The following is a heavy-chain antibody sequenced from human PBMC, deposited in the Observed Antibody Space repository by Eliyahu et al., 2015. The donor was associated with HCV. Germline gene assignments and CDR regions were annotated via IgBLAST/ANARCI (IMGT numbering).Heavy chain of an antibody. CDR1: GGSXRSSXYY. CDR3: ASRKGSSWTYYYYGMDV. J-gene: IGHJ6*02. V-gene: IGHV4-39*01. D-gene: IGHD6-13*01. Sequence: LQLQESGPGLVKPSETLSLTCXVXGGSXRSSXYYWDXIRQPPGKGLAWIGSIYSSGTPNYNPSLRSRVTISVDTSKNQFSLKLTSVTATDTAVYYCASRKGSSWTYYYYGMDVWGQGTTVTVTS. CDR2: IYSSGTP.